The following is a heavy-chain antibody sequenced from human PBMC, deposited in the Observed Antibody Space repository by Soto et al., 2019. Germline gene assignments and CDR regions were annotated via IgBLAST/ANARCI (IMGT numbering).Heavy chain of an antibody. D-gene: IGHD2-21*02. J-gene: IGHJ4*02. Sequence: GQLVQSGAEVKKPGSSVKVSCKASGGTFSNYPLIWVRQAPGQGLDWMGGIIPIFGTTDYGQRFQGRVTITADETKKRSYMELSSVRSDDTAVYYCDRGLYCGCGCYSHFDYWGQGTMVTVSS. V-gene: IGHV1-69*01. CDR2: IIPIFGTT. CDR3: DRGLYCGCGCYSHFDY. CDR1: GGTFSNYP.